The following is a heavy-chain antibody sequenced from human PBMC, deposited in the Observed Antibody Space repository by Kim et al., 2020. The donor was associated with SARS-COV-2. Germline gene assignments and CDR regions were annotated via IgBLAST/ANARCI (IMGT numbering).Heavy chain of an antibody. CDR3: ARGRAGVVPVPVLGLGPSYDYYAMDV. Sequence: SETLSLTCAVYGGSFSDYNWSWIRQSPGKGLEWIGEINHSGSTSLSPSLKSRITISVDTSKSQFSLRLKSMTATDTAVYYCARGRAGVVPVPVLGLGPSYDYYAMDVWGRGTPVAVSS. D-gene: IGHD2-8*02. J-gene: IGHJ6*02. CDR1: GGSFSDYN. V-gene: IGHV4-34*01. CDR2: INHSGST.